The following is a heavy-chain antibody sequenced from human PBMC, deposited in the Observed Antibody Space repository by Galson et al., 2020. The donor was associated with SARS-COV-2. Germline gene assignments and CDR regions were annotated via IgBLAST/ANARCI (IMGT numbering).Heavy chain of an antibody. Sequence: GGSLRLSCAASGFTFSSYAMSWVRQAPGKGLEWVSAISGSGGSTYYADSVKGRFTISRDNSKNTLYLQMNSLRAEDTAVYYCAKTPGARYRPDDAFDIWGQGTMVTVSS. CDR2: ISGSGGST. V-gene: IGHV3-23*01. CDR1: GFTFSSYA. J-gene: IGHJ3*02. CDR3: AKTPGARYRPDDAFDI. D-gene: IGHD1-26*01.